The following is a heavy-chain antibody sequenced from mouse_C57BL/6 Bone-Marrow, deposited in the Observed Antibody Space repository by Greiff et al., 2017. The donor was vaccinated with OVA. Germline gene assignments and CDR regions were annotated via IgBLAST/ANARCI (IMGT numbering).Heavy chain of an antibody. CDR2: IYPGSGST. CDR1: GYTFPSYW. CDR3: ARSYGYSAWFAY. Sequence: QVQLQQPGAELVKPGASVKMSCKASGYTFPSYWITWVKQRPGQGLEWIGDIYPGSGSTNYNEKFKSKATLTVDTSSSTAYMQLSSLTSEDSAVYYCARSYGYSAWFAYWGQGTLVTVSA. D-gene: IGHD2-2*01. J-gene: IGHJ3*01. V-gene: IGHV1-55*01.